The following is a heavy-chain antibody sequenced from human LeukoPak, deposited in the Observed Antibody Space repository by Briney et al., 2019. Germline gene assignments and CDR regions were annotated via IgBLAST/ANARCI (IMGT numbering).Heavy chain of an antibody. CDR3: AIGVVARPPVVFDY. CDR2: FDPEDGET. Sequence: VASVKVSCKVSGYTLTELSMHWVRQAPGKGLEWMGGFDPEDGETIYAQKFQGRVTMTEDTSTDTAYMELSSLRSEDPAVYYCAIGVVARPPVVFDYWGQGTLVTVSS. CDR1: GYTLTELS. V-gene: IGHV1-24*01. D-gene: IGHD6-6*01. J-gene: IGHJ4*02.